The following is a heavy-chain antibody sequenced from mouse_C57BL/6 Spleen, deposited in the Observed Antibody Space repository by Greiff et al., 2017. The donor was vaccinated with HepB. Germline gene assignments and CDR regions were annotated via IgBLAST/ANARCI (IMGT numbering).Heavy chain of an antibody. CDR1: GYSITSGYY. D-gene: IGHD4-1*01. CDR3: ARDRASNWYFDY. V-gene: IGHV3-6*01. J-gene: IGHJ2*01. CDR2: ISYDGSN. Sequence: EVKLVESGPGLVKPSQSLSLTCSVTGYSITSGYYWNWIRQFPGNKLEWMGYISYDGSNNYNPSLKNRISITRDTSKNQFFLKLNSVTTEDTATYYCARDRASNWYFDYWGQGTTLTVSS.